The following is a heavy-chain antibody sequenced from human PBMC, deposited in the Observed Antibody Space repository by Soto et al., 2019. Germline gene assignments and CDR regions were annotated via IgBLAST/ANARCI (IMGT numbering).Heavy chain of an antibody. D-gene: IGHD3-10*02. CDR3: ARRGPVPNRYDY. Sequence: QLQLQESGPGLVKPSETLSLTCTVSGGSISSSSYYWGWIRQPPGKGLEWIGSIYYSGSTYYNPSLKSRVTKSVDTSKNQFSLKLSSVTAADTAVYYCARRGPVPNRYDYWGQGTLVTVSS. V-gene: IGHV4-39*01. J-gene: IGHJ4*02. CDR1: GGSISSSSYY. CDR2: IYYSGST.